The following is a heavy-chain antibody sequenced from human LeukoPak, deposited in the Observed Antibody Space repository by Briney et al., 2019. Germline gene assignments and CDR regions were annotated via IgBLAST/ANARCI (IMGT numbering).Heavy chain of an antibody. CDR2: IYPGDSDT. Sequence: GESLRISCKGSGYSFTSYWIGWVRQMPGKGLEWMGIIYPGDSDTRYSPSFQGQVTISADKSISTAYLQWSSLKASDTAMYYCARLMIAAAGIYYGMDVWGKGTTVTVSS. J-gene: IGHJ6*04. CDR1: GYSFTSYW. V-gene: IGHV5-51*01. CDR3: ARLMIAAAGIYYGMDV. D-gene: IGHD6-13*01.